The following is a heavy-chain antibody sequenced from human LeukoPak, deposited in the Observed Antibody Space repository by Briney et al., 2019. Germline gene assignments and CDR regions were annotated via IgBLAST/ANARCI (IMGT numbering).Heavy chain of an antibody. CDR3: AGYYYDSSGYSY. V-gene: IGHV1-69*13. J-gene: IGHJ4*02. Sequence: ASVTVSCKASGGTFSSYAISWVRQAPGQGLEWMGGIIPIFGTANYAQKFQGRVTITADESTSTAYMELSSLRSEDTAVYYCAGYYYDSSGYSYWGQGTLITVSS. CDR2: IIPIFGTA. D-gene: IGHD3-22*01. CDR1: GGTFSSYA.